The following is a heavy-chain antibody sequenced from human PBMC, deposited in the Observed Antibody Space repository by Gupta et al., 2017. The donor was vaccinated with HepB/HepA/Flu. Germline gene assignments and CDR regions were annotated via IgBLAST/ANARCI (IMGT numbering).Heavy chain of an antibody. J-gene: IGHJ4*02. D-gene: IGHD2-8*01. CDR1: GFPFSSSA. Sequence: EVQLLESGGGWVQPGGSLRLSCAASGFPFSSSAMSWVGQAPGQGLEWGSAIGGSGCSTYYADSVKGRFTISRDNSKNTLYLQMNSLRAEDTAVYYCAKAGSYLMVYVSFDYWGQGTLVTVSS. CDR2: IGGSGCST. V-gene: IGHV3-23*01. CDR3: AKAGSYLMVYVSFDY.